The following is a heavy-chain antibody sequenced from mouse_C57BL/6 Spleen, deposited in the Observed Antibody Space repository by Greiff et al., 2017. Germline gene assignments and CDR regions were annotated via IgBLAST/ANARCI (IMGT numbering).Heavy chain of an antibody. CDR2: ISYDGSN. CDR1: GYSITSGYY. Sequence: VQLQQSGPGLVKPSQSLSLTCSVTGYSITSGYYWNWIRQFPGNKLEWMGYISYDGSNNYNPSLKNRISITRDTSKNQFFLKLNSVTTEDTATYYCARDGDGYSYYFDYWGQGTTLTVSS. D-gene: IGHD2-3*01. J-gene: IGHJ2*01. V-gene: IGHV3-6*01. CDR3: ARDGDGYSYYFDY.